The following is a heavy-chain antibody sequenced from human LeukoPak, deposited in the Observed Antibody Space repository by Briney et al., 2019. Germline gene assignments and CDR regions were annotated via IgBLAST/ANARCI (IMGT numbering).Heavy chain of an antibody. CDR1: GYTFTGYY. CDR3: ARGWSKYSSSWFGY. CDR2: INPNSGGT. D-gene: IGHD6-13*01. Sequence: ASVKVSCKASGYTFTGYYMHWVRQAPGQGLEWMGWINPNSGGTNYAQKFQGRVTMTRDTSISTAYMELSRLRFDDTAVYYCARGWSKYSSSWFGYWGQGTLVTVSS. J-gene: IGHJ4*02. V-gene: IGHV1-2*02.